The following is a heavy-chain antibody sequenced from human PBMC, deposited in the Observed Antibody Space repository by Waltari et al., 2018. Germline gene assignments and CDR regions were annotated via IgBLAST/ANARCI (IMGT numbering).Heavy chain of an antibody. CDR2: SNKGGDTP. J-gene: IGHJ4*02. CDR3: AKEKFGTKWISFDY. CDR1: GFNFDGFS. D-gene: IGHD1-7*01. Sequence: EVQLVESGGVVVQPGGSLRLSCAASGFNFDGFSMHWVRQVPGKGLEWVSLSNKGGDTPFYAASVKGRFIVSRDNSDRSLFLHMYSLTTDDSGLYFCAKEKFGTKWISFDYWGQGALVTVSS. V-gene: IGHV3-43*01.